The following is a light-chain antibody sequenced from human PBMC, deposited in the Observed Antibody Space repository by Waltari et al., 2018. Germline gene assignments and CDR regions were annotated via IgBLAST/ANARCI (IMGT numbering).Light chain of an antibody. Sequence: DIVMTQSPLSLPVTPGEPASISCRSSQSLLHSNGYNYLDWYLQKPGQSPQLLIYLGSNQASGVPDRFSGSGSGTEFTLKISRVEAEDVGVYYCMQALQTPITFGQGTRLEIK. CDR1: QSLLHSNGYNY. CDR3: MQALQTPIT. V-gene: IGKV2-28*01. CDR2: LGS. J-gene: IGKJ5*01.